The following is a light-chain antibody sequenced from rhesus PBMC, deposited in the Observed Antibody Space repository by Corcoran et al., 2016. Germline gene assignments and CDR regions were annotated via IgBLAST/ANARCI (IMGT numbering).Light chain of an antibody. V-gene: IGKV1-22*01. CDR1: QSISSW. J-gene: IGKJ1*01. CDR2: KES. CDR3: LQYSRSPWT. Sequence: DIQMTQSPSSLSASVGDTVTISFRASQSISSWLDWYPQKPGKAPTLRIYKESSLQSGVPSRFSGSGSGTDFISTISSRQPEDFATYYCLQYSRSPWTVGRGTKVEIK.